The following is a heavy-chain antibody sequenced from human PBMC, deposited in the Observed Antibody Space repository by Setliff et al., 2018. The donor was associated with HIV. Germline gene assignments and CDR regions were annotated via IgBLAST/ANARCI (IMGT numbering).Heavy chain of an antibody. Sequence: ASVKVSCKASGYSFSDYYIHWVRQAPGLGLEWMGRISPGSGGTSYAQKFQGRVTMTRDMSITTVYMELSRLRSDDTAVYYCARGQGPVEYWGQGTLVTVSS. CDR3: ARGQGPVEY. CDR1: GYSFSDYY. V-gene: IGHV1-2*06. J-gene: IGHJ4*02. CDR2: ISPGSGGT.